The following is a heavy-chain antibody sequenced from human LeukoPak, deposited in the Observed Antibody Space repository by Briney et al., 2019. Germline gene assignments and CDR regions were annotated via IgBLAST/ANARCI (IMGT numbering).Heavy chain of an antibody. Sequence: GCSLKLSYAAYGLTFSIYSMNTVSQNPRNRLEWESSISSNNDYIYYADSVKGRFTISRDNAKNSLFLQMNSLRAEDTAVYYCARVAVAAAGTDYWGQGTLVTVSS. J-gene: IGHJ4*02. CDR1: GLTFSIYS. CDR2: ISSNNDYI. CDR3: ARVAVAAAGTDY. D-gene: IGHD6-13*01. V-gene: IGHV3-21*01.